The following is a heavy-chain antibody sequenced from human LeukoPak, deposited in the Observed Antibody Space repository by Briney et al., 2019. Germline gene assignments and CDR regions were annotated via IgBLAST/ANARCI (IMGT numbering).Heavy chain of an antibody. CDR3: VRLNSGGFDY. Sequence: GESLKISCKGSGYSFTSYWVGWVRQMPGKGLEWMGVIYPCDSDSRYSPSFQGQVTISADKSISTAYLQWSSLKASDTAMYYCVRLNSGGFDYWGQGTLVTVSS. D-gene: IGHD3-10*01. CDR2: IYPCDSDS. CDR1: GYSFTSYW. J-gene: IGHJ4*02. V-gene: IGHV5-51*01.